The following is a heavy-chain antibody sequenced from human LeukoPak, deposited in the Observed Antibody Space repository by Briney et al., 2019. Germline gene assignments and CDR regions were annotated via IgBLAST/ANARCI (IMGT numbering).Heavy chain of an antibody. CDR3: AISAYCSGGSCYSGYFDY. CDR2: IYLGDSDT. V-gene: IGHV5-51*01. J-gene: IGHJ4*02. CDR1: ALTTHW. Sequence: GESLKISCMDSALTTHWIGWVRQKPGKGLEWMGIIYLGDSDTKYSPSFQGQVTISADQSKYTAYLQWTSLKASDTAMFYCAISAYCSGGSCYSGYFDYWGQGTLVTVSS. D-gene: IGHD2-15*01.